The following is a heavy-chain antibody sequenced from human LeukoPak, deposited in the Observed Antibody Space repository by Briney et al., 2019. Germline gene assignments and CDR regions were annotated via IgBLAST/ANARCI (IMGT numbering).Heavy chain of an antibody. D-gene: IGHD4-17*01. J-gene: IGHJ4*02. Sequence: GGSLRLSCAASGFTFSNYAMSWVRQAPGKGLEWVSNVSGSASNTYYADSVKGRFTISRDNSKTTLYLQMNSLRADDTAVYYCAKGFQTYGELSFDVWGQGTLVAVSS. V-gene: IGHV3-23*01. CDR2: VSGSASNT. CDR1: GFTFSNYA. CDR3: AKGFQTYGELSFDV.